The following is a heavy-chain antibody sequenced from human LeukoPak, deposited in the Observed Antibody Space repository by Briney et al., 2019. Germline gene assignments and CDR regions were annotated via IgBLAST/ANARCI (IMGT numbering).Heavy chain of an antibody. CDR2: INPSGGST. J-gene: IGHJ4*02. D-gene: IGHD6-19*01. Sequence: ASVKVSCKASGYTFTSYYMHWVRQAPGQGLEWMGIINPSGGSTSYAQKFQGRVTLTRDTSINTAYMELSRLTSDDTAVYYCAREEFGSSGWYSDYWGQGTLVTVSS. CDR1: GYTFTSYY. V-gene: IGHV1-46*01. CDR3: AREEFGSSGWYSDY.